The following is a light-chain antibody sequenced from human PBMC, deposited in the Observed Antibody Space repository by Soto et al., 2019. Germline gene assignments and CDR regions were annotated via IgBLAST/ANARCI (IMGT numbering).Light chain of an antibody. V-gene: IGKV1-9*01. CDR3: QQLNSYPIT. CDR1: QGISSY. CDR2: AAS. J-gene: IGKJ5*01. Sequence: KLNQSPSFLSASVGDRVTITCRASQGISSYLAWYQQKPGKAPKLLIYAASTLQSGVPSRFSGSGSGTEFTLTISSLQPEDFATYYCQQLNSYPITFGQGTRLAIK.